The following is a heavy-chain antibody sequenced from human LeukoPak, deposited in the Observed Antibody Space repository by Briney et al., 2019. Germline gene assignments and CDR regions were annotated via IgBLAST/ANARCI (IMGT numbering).Heavy chain of an antibody. D-gene: IGHD3-22*01. J-gene: IGHJ4*02. CDR3: ARRDYHGSSGYYXSSY. V-gene: IGHV3-48*01. CDR1: GFTFSSYG. Sequence: PGGSLRLSCAASGFTFSSYGMNWVRQAPGKGLEWVSYISSSSDTIYYADSVKGRFTISRDNAKNSLYLQMNSLRAEDTAVYYCARRDYHGSSGYYXSSYWGQGTLVTVSS. CDR2: ISSSSDTI.